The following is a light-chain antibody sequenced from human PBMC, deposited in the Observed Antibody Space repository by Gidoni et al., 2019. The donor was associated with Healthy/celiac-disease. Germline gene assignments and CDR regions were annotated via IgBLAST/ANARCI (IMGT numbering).Light chain of an antibody. J-gene: IGKJ3*01. V-gene: IGKV3-20*01. Sequence: EIVLTQSPGTLSLSPGERATLSCRASQSVSSSYLAWYQQKPGQAPMLLIYGASSRATGIPDRFSGSGSGTDFTLTISRLEPEDFAVYYCQQYGSSLGTFGPGTKVDIK. CDR3: QQYGSSLGT. CDR1: QSVSSSY. CDR2: GAS.